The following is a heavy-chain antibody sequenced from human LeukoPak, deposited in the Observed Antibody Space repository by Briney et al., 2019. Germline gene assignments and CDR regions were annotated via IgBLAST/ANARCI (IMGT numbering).Heavy chain of an antibody. J-gene: IGHJ5*02. Sequence: GASVKVSCKASGGTFSSYAISWVRQAPGQGLEWMGRIIHILGIENYAEKLQGRVTITGDNSKSTAYMELSSLRSEDTDVYYCARLTCFDPWGQGTLVTVSS. CDR1: GGTFSSYA. CDR2: IIHILGIE. V-gene: IGHV1-69*04. CDR3: ARLTCFDP.